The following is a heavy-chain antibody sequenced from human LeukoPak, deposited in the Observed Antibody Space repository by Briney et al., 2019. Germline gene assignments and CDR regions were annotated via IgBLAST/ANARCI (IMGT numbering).Heavy chain of an antibody. V-gene: IGHV3-21*01. J-gene: IGHJ4*02. CDR3: ARDAQYCSGGSCYSEPYYFDY. CDR2: ISSSSSYI. D-gene: IGHD2-15*01. CDR1: GFTFSSYS. Sequence: GSLRLSCAASGFTFSSYSMNWVRQAPGKGLEWVSSISSSSSYIYYADSVKGRFTISRDNAKNSLYLQMNSLRAEDTAVYYCARDAQYCSGGSCYSEPYYFDYWGQGTLVTVSS.